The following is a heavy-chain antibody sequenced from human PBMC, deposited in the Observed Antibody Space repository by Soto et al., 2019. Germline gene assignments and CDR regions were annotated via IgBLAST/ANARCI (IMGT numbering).Heavy chain of an antibody. CDR1: GYTFSNYG. CDR2: IRTYDGNR. V-gene: IGHV1-18*01. J-gene: IGHJ4*02. D-gene: IGHD2-21*02. Sequence: QVPLVQSGAEVKKPGASVKVSCKASGYTFSNYGISWVRQAPGQGLEWVGWIRTYDGNRNFAEKFHGRVTMTTDTSTSTVYMELRSLRSDDTAVYYCARRYGDPSSSAGFDYWGQGTLVTVSS. CDR3: ARRYGDPSSSAGFDY.